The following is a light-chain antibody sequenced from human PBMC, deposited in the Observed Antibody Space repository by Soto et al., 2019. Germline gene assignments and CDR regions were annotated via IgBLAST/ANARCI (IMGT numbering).Light chain of an antibody. CDR1: SSDVGSYRF. CDR2: EVS. J-gene: IGLJ2*01. Sequence: QSALTQPPSASGSPGQSVTISCTGTSSDVGSYRFVSWYQQHPGKAPKLLIYEVSKRPSGVPDRFSASTSGNTASLTVSGLQADDEADYYCSSYAGNNNVIFGGGTQLPVL. V-gene: IGLV2-8*01. CDR3: SSYAGNNNVI.